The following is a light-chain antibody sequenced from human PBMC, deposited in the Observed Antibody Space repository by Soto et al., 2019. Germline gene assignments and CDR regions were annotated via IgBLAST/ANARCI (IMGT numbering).Light chain of an antibody. V-gene: IGKV1-33*01. Sequence: DVQMTQSPSSLSASVGDRVTITCQASQGINNYLNWYQQKPGKAPKLLISDASNLETGVPSRFSGSGSGTDFTLTISSLQPEDIATYYCQPYDTLLTFGHGTKVEIK. CDR2: DAS. J-gene: IGKJ3*01. CDR1: QGINNY. CDR3: QPYDTLLT.